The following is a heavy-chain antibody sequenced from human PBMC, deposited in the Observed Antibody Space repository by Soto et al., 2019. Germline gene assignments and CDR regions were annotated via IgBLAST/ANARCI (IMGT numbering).Heavy chain of an antibody. CDR2: IDTRGGST. CDR3: ARDLPRDLVRGSFDI. D-gene: IGHD3-10*01. CDR1: GYTFTRYN. Sequence: QAQLVQSGAEVKKPGASANISCKASGYTFTRYNIHWVRQAPGQGLEWMGIIDTRGGSTDYTQRLQGRVTMTRDTSTGTVYMHLSSLVSEDTAIYYCARDLPRDLVRGSFDIWGQGTMVTVSS. J-gene: IGHJ3*02. V-gene: IGHV1-46*01.